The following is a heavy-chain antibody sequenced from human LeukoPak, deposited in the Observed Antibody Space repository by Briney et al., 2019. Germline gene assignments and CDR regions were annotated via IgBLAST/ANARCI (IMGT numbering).Heavy chain of an antibody. V-gene: IGHV4-34*01. CDR1: GGSFSGYY. CDR2: INHSGST. D-gene: IGHD2-2*01. J-gene: IGHJ4*02. Sequence: SETLSLTCAVYGGSFSGYYWSWIRQPPGKGLEWIGEINHSGSTNYNPSLKSRVTISVDTSKNQFSLKLSSVTAADTAVYYCASGDCSSTSCYPYFDYWGQGTLVTVSS. CDR3: ASGDCSSTSCYPYFDY.